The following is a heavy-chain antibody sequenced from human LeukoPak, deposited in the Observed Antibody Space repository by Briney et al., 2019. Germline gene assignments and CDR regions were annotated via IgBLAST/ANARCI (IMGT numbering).Heavy chain of an antibody. Sequence: SETLSLTCTVSGASISSYYWSWIRQPAGKGLEWIGRIYSSRSIYNPSLKSRVTMSVDTSKNQFSLKLSSVTAADTAVYYCARAAGRDTTSGLDFDYWGQGILVTVAS. J-gene: IGHJ4*02. V-gene: IGHV4-4*07. CDR3: ARAAGRDTTSGLDFDY. D-gene: IGHD1-26*01. CDR1: GASISSYY. CDR2: IYSSRS.